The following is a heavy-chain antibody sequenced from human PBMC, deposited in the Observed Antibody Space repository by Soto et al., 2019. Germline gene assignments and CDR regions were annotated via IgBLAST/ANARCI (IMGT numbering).Heavy chain of an antibody. V-gene: IGHV4-61*01. CDR1: GGSVSSGSYY. CDR2: IYYSGST. J-gene: IGHJ6*02. CDR3: ARGTYCSSTSCYRPYYYYGMDV. Sequence: SETLSLTCTVPGGSVSSGSYYWSWIRQPPGKGLEWIGYIYYSGSTNYNPSLKSRVTISVDTSKNQFSLKLSSVTAADTAVYYCARGTYCSSTSCYRPYYYYGMDVWGQGTTVTVS. D-gene: IGHD2-2*02.